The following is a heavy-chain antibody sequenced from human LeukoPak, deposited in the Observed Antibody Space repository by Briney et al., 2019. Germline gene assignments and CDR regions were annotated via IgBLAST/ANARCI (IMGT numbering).Heavy chain of an antibody. CDR3: ARRGFLDEFDY. V-gene: IGHV5-51*01. J-gene: IGHJ4*02. CDR1: GYKLTNNW. CDR2: IYPGDSDT. Sequence: GESLKISCKISGYKLTNNWIGWVRQMPGKGLEWMGIIYPGDSDTRYSPSFQGQVTISADKSISTAYLQWSSLKASDTAMYYCARRGFLDEFDYWGQGTLVTVSS. D-gene: IGHD3/OR15-3a*01.